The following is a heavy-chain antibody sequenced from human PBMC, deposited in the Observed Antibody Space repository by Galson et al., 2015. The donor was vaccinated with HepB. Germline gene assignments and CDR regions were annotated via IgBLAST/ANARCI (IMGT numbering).Heavy chain of an antibody. J-gene: IGHJ4*02. CDR3: ARAGIQLWSLDY. V-gene: IGHV3-30*04. CDR1: GFTFSSYA. CDR2: ISYDGSNK. Sequence: PRLSCAASGFTFSSYAMHWVRQAPGKGLEWVAVISYDGSNKYYADSVKGRFTISRDNSKNTLYLQMNSLRAEDTAVYYCARAGIQLWSLDYWGQGTLVTVSS. D-gene: IGHD5-18*01.